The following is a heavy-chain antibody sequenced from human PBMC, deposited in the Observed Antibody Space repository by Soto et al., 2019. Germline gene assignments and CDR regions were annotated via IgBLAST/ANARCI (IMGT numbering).Heavy chain of an antibody. CDR3: AASVRELHSYDYIWGSWGGYYMDV. J-gene: IGHJ6*03. CDR1: GFTFTSSA. D-gene: IGHD3-16*01. Sequence: VASVKVSCKASGFTFTSSAMQWVRQARGQRLEWIGWIVVGSGNTNYAQKFQERVTITRDMSTSTAYMELSSLRSEDTAVYYCAASVRELHSYDYIWGSWGGYYMDVWGKGTTVNVSS. V-gene: IGHV1-58*02. CDR2: IVVGSGNT.